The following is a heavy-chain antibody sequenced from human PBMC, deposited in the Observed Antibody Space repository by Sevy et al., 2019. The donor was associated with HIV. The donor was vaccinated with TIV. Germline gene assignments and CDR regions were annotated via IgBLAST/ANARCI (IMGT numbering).Heavy chain of an antibody. CDR2: IHSDGST. Sequence: GGSLRLSCAASGFSFSTSWMHWVRQVPGKGLVWVSRIHSDGSTIYADSGKGRFTISRDNAKNTLYLQLNSLRAEDTAIYYCARDHYYTIDYWGQGTLVTVSS. CDR1: GFSFSTSW. V-gene: IGHV3-74*01. D-gene: IGHD3-3*01. CDR3: ARDHYYTIDY. J-gene: IGHJ4*02.